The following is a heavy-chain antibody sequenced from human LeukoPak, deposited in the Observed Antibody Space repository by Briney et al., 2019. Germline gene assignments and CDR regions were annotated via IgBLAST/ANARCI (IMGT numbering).Heavy chain of an antibody. Sequence: ASVKVSCKASGYTFTSYDINWVRQATGQGLEWMGWMNPNSGNTGYAQKFQGRVTITRNTSISTAYMELSSLRSEDTAVYYCARNYDSSGTDAFDIWAQGTMVTVSS. V-gene: IGHV1-8*03. CDR3: ARNYDSSGTDAFDI. CDR2: MNPNSGNT. D-gene: IGHD3-22*01. CDR1: GYTFTSYD. J-gene: IGHJ3*02.